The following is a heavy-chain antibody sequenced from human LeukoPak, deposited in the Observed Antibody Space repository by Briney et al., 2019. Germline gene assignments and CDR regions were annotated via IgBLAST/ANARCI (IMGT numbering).Heavy chain of an antibody. CDR1: GFTFGSSG. V-gene: IGHV3-48*02. CDR3: ATAGWDY. CDR2: ISTSSSTI. Sequence: GSLRLSCAASGFTFGSSGMNWVRQAPGKGLEWVSYISTSSSTIYYADSVKGRFTISRDNAKNSLYLQINSLRDEDTAVYYCATAGWDYWGQGTLVTVSS. J-gene: IGHJ4*02.